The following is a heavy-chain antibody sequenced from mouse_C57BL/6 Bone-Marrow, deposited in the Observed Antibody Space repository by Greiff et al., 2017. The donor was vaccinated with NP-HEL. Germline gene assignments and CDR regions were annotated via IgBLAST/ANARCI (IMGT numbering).Heavy chain of an antibody. J-gene: IGHJ2*01. Sequence: EVMLVESGGDLVKPGGSLKLSCAASGFTFSSYGMSWVRQTPDKRLEWVATISSGGSYTYYPDRVKGRCTISRDNAKNTLYLQMSSLKSEDTAMYYCARPSYYYFDYWGQGTTLTVSS. CDR1: GFTFSSYG. CDR2: ISSGGSYT. D-gene: IGHD1-1*01. V-gene: IGHV5-6*01. CDR3: ARPSYYYFDY.